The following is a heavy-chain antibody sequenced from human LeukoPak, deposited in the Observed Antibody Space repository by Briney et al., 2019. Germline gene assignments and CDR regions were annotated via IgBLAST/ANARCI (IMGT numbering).Heavy chain of an antibody. Sequence: SETLSLTCSVSGYSISSAYYWGWIRQPPGKGLEWIGTMYHSGSTNYNPSLKSRVTISVDTSKNQFSLKLSSVTAADTAVYYCARTDYAFDIWGQGTMVTVSS. V-gene: IGHV4-38-2*02. CDR2: MYHSGST. CDR1: GYSISSAYY. CDR3: ARTDYAFDI. J-gene: IGHJ3*02.